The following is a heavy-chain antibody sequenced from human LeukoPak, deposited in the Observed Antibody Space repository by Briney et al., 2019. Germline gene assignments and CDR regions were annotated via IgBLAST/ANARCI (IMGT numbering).Heavy chain of an antibody. CDR2: ISAYNGNT. CDR3: ARVPVDTAMAPYYYYGMDV. V-gene: IGHV1-18*01. Sequence: ASVKVSCKASGYTFTSYGISWVRQAPGQGLEWMGWISAYNGNTNYAQKLQGRVTRTTDTSTSTAYMELRSLRSDDTAVYYCARVPVDTAMAPYYYYGMDVWGQGTTVTVSS. D-gene: IGHD5-18*01. J-gene: IGHJ6*02. CDR1: GYTFTSYG.